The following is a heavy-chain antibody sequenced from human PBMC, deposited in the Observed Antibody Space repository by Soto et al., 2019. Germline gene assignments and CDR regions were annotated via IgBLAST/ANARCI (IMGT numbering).Heavy chain of an antibody. J-gene: IGHJ6*01. CDR2: ISAYNGNT. V-gene: IGHV1-18*01. Sequence: QVQLVQSGAEVRKPGSSVKVSCKASGGTFSRHAISWVRQAPGQGLEWMGWISAYNGNTNYAQKLQGRVTMTTDTSTSTAYMELRSLRSDDTAVYYCARVSAGLDGPPDYYYYGMDVW. D-gene: IGHD3-9*01. CDR3: ARVSAGLDGPPDYYYYGMDV. CDR1: GGTFSRHA.